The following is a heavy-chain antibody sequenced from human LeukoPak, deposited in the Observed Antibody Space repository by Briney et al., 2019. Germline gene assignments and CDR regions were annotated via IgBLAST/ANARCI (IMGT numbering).Heavy chain of an antibody. Sequence: SETLSLTCTVSGVSISSGSYYWSWIRQPAGKGLEWIGRIYTSGGTNYNPSLKSRVTISVYTSKNQFSLKLSSVTAADTAVYYCASGGVVPATYYYYYYMDVWDKGPTVTVSS. V-gene: IGHV4-61*02. CDR3: ASGGVVPATYYYYYYMDV. CDR2: IYTSGGT. D-gene: IGHD2-2*01. CDR1: GVSISSGSYY. J-gene: IGHJ6*03.